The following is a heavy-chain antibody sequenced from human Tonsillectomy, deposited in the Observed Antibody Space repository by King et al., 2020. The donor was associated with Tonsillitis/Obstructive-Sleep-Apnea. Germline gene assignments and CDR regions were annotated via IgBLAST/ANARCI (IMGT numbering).Heavy chain of an antibody. CDR3: ARAGPYSSSWNPFDY. CDR2: IYHSGST. J-gene: IGHJ4*02. D-gene: IGHD6-13*01. Sequence: VQLKESGPGLVKPSGTLSLTCAVSGGSISSSNWWSWVRQPPGKGLEWIGEIYHSGSTNYNPSLKSRVTISVDKSKNQFSLKLSSVTAADTAVYYCARAGPYSSSWNPFDYWGQGTLVTVSS. V-gene: IGHV4-4*02. CDR1: GGSISSSNW.